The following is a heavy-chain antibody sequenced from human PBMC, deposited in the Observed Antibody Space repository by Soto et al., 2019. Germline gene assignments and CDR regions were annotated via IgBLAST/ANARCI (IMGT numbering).Heavy chain of an antibody. J-gene: IGHJ4*02. Sequence: QVQLVQSGAEVKKPGSSVKVSCKASGGTFSSYAISWVRQAPGQGLEWMGGIIPIFGTANYAQKFQGRVTITADESTSTGQRQMRTLTSQAPTEYYCARDPTTVAGIFDYWGEGTLATAAS. CDR3: ARDPTTVAGIFDY. CDR1: GGTFSSYA. CDR2: IIPIFGTA. D-gene: IGHD6-19*01. V-gene: IGHV1-69*01.